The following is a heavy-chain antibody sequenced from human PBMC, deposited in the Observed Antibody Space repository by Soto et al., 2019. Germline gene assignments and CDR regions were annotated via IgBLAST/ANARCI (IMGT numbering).Heavy chain of an antibody. J-gene: IGHJ5*02. CDR1: GDSVSSNSAA. CDR3: ARDLTGTNWFDP. CDR2: TYYRSKWYN. Sequence: SQTLSLTCAISGDSVSSNSAAWNWIRQSPSRGLEWLGRTYYRSKWYNDYAVSVKSRITINPDTSKNQFSLKLSSVTAADTAVYYCARDLTGTNWFDPWGQGTLVTVSS. D-gene: IGHD1-7*01. V-gene: IGHV6-1*01.